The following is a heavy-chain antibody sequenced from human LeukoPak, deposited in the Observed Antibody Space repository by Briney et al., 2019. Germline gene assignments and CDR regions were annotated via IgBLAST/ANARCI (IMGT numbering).Heavy chain of an antibody. CDR1: GFTFSSYW. D-gene: IGHD4-17*01. CDR3: ARGGTTVTTVIDY. Sequence: GGSLRLSCAASGFTFSSYWMHWVRQAPGKGLVWVSRINSDGSRTRYADSVKGRFTISRDNAKNTLYLQMNSLRAEDTAVYYCARGGTTVTTVIDYWGQGTLVTVSS. CDR2: INSDGSRT. J-gene: IGHJ4*02. V-gene: IGHV3-74*01.